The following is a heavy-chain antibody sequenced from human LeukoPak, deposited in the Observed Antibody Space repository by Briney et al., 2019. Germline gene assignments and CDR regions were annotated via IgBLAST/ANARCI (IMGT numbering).Heavy chain of an antibody. CDR2: IRVSDGAR. CDR3: AKEPRWEQLHSFDI. CDR1: GFTFSSYA. D-gene: IGHD1/OR15-1a*01. Sequence: GGSLRLSCAASGFTFSSYAMSWVRQAPGKGLEWGSSIRVSDGARFYADSVKGRFTMSRDNPKNTLFLQMNSLRPEDTAVYYCAKEPRWEQLHSFDIWGQGTTVTVSS. V-gene: IGHV3-23*01. J-gene: IGHJ3*02.